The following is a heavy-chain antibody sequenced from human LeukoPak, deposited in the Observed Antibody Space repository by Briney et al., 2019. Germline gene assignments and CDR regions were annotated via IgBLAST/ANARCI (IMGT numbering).Heavy chain of an antibody. CDR3: VRDDGATKPC. CDR2: IKRDGSEK. CDR1: GFTFSSYE. D-gene: IGHD1-26*01. J-gene: IGHJ4*02. Sequence: GGSLRLSCAASGFTFSSYEMNWVRQAPGKGLEWVANIKRDGSEKYYVDSVKGRFTISRDNAKNSLYLQMNSLRVEDTAVYYCVRDDGATKPCWGQGTLVTVSS. V-gene: IGHV3-7*01.